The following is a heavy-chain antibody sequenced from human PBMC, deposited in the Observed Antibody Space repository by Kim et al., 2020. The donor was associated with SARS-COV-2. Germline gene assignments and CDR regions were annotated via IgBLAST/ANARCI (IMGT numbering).Heavy chain of an antibody. D-gene: IGHD6-19*01. V-gene: IGHV3-33*01. CDR3: ARDFRVFSGWSLYFDL. CDR2: IWYDGSNK. Sequence: GGSLRLSCAASGFTFSSYGMHWVRQAPGKGLEWVAVIWYDGSNKYYADSVKGRFTISRDNSKNTLYLQMNSLRAEDTAVYYCARDFRVFSGWSLYFDLWGRGTLVTVSS. CDR1: GFTFSSYG. J-gene: IGHJ2*01.